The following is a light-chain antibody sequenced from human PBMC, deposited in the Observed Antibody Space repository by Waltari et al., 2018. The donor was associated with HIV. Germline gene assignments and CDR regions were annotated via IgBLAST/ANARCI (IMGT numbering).Light chain of an antibody. CDR3: MLCCRTSYI. Sequence: QTVVTQEPSLTVSPGETVTLSCSSATGPVGSGLYVNWFQPKPGQPPRPLIYSSTRRHPWTLERFSGSLVGDRAALTLSNVWPEDQADYFCMLCCRTSYIFGGGTKVTVL. V-gene: IGLV7-43*01. J-gene: IGLJ2*01. CDR2: SST. CDR1: TGPVGSGLY.